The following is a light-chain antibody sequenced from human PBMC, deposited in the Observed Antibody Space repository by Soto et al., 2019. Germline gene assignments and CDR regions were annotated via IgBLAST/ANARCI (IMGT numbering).Light chain of an antibody. Sequence: DIQMTQSPSTLSASVGDRVTITCRASQSISSWLAWYQQKPGKAPKLLIYDASSLESGVPSRFSGSGSWTEFTLTISILQPDDFATYYCQQYNSYSGTFGQGTKV. CDR1: QSISSW. J-gene: IGKJ1*01. CDR3: QQYNSYSGT. CDR2: DAS. V-gene: IGKV1-5*01.